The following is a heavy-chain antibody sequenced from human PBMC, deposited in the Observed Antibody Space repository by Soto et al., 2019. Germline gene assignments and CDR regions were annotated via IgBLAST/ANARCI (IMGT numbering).Heavy chain of an antibody. D-gene: IGHD3-16*01. CDR3: VSHGGGVVLHDIPLAGMDV. CDR1: GGTFSSYA. V-gene: IGHV1-69*06. J-gene: IGHJ6*02. CDR2: IIPIFGTA. Sequence: GDSVKVSCKASGGTFSSYAISWVRQAPGQGLEWMGGIIPIFGTANYAQKFQGRVTITADKSTSPAYMDPSSQRSEDTAVDYFVSHGGGVVLHDIPLAGMDVWGRGPMVTVSS.